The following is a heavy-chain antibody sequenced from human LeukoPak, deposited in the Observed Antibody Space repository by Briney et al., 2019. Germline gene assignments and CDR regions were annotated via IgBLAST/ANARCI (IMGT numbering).Heavy chain of an antibody. Sequence: PSQALSLTCAVSGGSISSGGYSWSWIRQPPGKGLEWIGYIYHRGSTYYNPSLKSRVTISVDRSKNQFSLKLSSVTAADTAVYYCARDGGTTDYWGQGTLVTVSS. D-gene: IGHD4-17*01. CDR2: IYHRGST. CDR3: ARDGGTTDY. CDR1: GGSISSGGYS. V-gene: IGHV4-30-2*01. J-gene: IGHJ4*02.